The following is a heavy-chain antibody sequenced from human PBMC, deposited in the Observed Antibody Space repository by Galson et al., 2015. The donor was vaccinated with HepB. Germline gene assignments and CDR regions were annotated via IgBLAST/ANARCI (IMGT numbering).Heavy chain of an antibody. J-gene: IGHJ6*02. CDR1: GFTFSSYA. CDR2: ISGSGGST. CDR3: ARGGWCTNGVCYTTYYYGMDV. Sequence: SLRLSCAASGFTFSSYAMSWVRQAPGKGLEWVSAISGSGGSTYYADSVKGRFTISRDNSKNTLYLQMNSLRAEDTAVYYCARGGWCTNGVCYTTYYYGMDVWGQGTTVTVSS. V-gene: IGHV3-23*01. D-gene: IGHD2-8*01.